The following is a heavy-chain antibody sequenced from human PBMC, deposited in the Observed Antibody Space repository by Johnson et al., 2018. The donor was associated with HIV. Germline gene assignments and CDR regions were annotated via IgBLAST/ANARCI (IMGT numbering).Heavy chain of an antibody. Sequence: VQLVESGGGVVQPGRSPRLSCAASGFTFSSYGMHWVRQAPGKGLEWVSGISWNSGSIGYAASVKGRFTISRDNSKNPLYLQMNSLRAEDTAVDYCAKDRAYSYGPDAFDIWGQGTMVTVSS. CDR2: ISWNSGSI. D-gene: IGHD5-18*01. V-gene: IGHV3-9*01. J-gene: IGHJ3*02. CDR3: AKDRAYSYGPDAFDI. CDR1: GFTFSSYG.